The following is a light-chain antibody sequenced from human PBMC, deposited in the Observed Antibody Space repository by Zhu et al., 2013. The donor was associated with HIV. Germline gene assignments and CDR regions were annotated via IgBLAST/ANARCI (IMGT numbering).Light chain of an antibody. CDR1: QSISSY. CDR3: LQDYYYPLYS. Sequence: DIQMTQSPSSLSASVGDRVTITCRASQSISSYLNWYQQKPGKAPKLLIYAAPSLQSGVPSRFSGSGSGTDFTLTISSLQPEDFATYYCLQDYYYPLYSFGQGPSWRSN. CDR2: AAP. J-gene: IGKJ2*03. V-gene: IGKV1-39*01.